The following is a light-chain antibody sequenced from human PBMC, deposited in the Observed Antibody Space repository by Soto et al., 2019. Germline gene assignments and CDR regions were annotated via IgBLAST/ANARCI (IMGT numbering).Light chain of an antibody. Sequence: EIVMTQSPATLSVSPGERATLSCKASQSVGSNSAWYQQKPGQAPSLLIYGAFTRATGIPARFSGTGSGTEFTLTISSLQSEDFALYYCQQYNDWPLTFGQGPRWIS. CDR2: GAF. J-gene: IGKJ1*01. CDR3: QQYNDWPLT. CDR1: QSVGSN. V-gene: IGKV3-15*01.